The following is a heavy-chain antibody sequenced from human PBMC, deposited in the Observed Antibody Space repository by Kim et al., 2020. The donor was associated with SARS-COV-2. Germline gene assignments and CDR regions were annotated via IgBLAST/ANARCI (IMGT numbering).Heavy chain of an antibody. CDR2: INHSGST. J-gene: IGHJ4*02. CDR1: GGSFSGYY. CDR3: GALSFDYYYDSSGYISRDY. Sequence: SETLSLTCAVYGGSFSGYYWSWIRQPPGKGLEWIGEINHSGSTNYNPSLKSRVTISVDTSKNQFSLKLSSVTAADTAVYYCGALSFDYYYDSSGYISRDYWGQGTLVTVSS. V-gene: IGHV4-34*01. D-gene: IGHD3-22*01.